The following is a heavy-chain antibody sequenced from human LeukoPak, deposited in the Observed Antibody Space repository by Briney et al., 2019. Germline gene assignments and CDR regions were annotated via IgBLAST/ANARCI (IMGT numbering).Heavy chain of an antibody. V-gene: IGHV4-34*01. CDR2: INHSGST. D-gene: IGHD2-2*01. Sequence: SETLSLTCAVHGGSFSGYYWSWIRQPPGKGLEWSGEINHSGSTNYNPSLKSRVTISGDTSNNQFSLKLTSVTAADTALYYCARGRNVGYCSSNSCSFDYWGQGTLVTVSS. CDR3: ARGRNVGYCSSNSCSFDY. CDR1: GGSFSGYY. J-gene: IGHJ4*02.